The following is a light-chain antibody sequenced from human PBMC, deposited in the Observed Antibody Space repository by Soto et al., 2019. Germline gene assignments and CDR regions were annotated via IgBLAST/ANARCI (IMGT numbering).Light chain of an antibody. V-gene: IGKV1-27*01. Sequence: DIQMTQSPSSLSASVGDRVTITCRASQGISNYLAWYQHKPGKVPKLLIYAASTLQSGVPSRFSGSGSGTDFTLTISGLKPEDVANYYCKKYNSAPWTFGQGTKVEIK. CDR3: KKYNSAPWT. CDR1: QGISNY. J-gene: IGKJ1*01. CDR2: AAS.